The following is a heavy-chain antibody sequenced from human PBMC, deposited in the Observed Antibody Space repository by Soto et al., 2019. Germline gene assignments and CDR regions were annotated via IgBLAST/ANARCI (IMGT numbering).Heavy chain of an antibody. CDR2: INAGNGNT. J-gene: IGHJ6*02. V-gene: IGHV1-3*05. Sequence: QVQLVQSGAEEKKPGASVKVSCKASGYTFTSYAMHWVRQAPGQRLEWMGWINAGNGNTKYSQKFQGRVTITRDTAASTAYMELSSLRSEDTAVYYCAGNHLGTTPYRMDVWGQGTTVTVSS. D-gene: IGHD1-7*01. CDR1: GYTFTSYA. CDR3: AGNHLGTTPYRMDV.